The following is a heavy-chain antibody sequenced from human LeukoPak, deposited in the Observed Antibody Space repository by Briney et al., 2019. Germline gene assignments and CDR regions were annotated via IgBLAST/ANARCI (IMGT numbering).Heavy chain of an antibody. CDR2: ITESGDIT. D-gene: IGHD2-15*01. J-gene: IGHJ4*02. CDR1: GFTFRSYA. Sequence: GASLRFSCAASGFTFRSYAMCWVREAPGKGTEWVSGITESGDITYYADSVQGRFIISRDSSKNTLSLQMNSLRVEDTATYYCAKYCSGVTCSGYWGQGTVVTVSS. CDR3: AKYCSGVTCSGY. V-gene: IGHV3-23*01.